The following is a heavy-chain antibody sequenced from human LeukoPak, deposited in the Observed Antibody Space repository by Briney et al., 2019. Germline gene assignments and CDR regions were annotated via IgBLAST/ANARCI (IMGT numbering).Heavy chain of an antibody. CDR2: IRYDGSNK. Sequence: LAGGSLRLSCAASGFTFSSYGMHWVRQAPGKGLEWVAFIRYDGSNKYYADSVKGRFTISRDNSKNTLYLQMNSLRAEDTAVYYCAKDLCVGSSTSCYDYFDYWGQGTLVAVSS. V-gene: IGHV3-30*02. CDR1: GFTFSSYG. CDR3: AKDLCVGSSTSCYDYFDY. D-gene: IGHD2-2*01. J-gene: IGHJ4*02.